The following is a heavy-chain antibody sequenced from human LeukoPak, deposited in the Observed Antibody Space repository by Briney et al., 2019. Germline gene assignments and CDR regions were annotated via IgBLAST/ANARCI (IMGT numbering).Heavy chain of an antibody. CDR3: ANFGCSSTSCLDY. D-gene: IGHD2-2*01. J-gene: IGHJ4*02. CDR2: ISGRGDST. V-gene: IGHV3-23*01. Sequence: PGGSLRLSCAASGFTFSSYSMNWVRQAPGKGLEWVSAISGRGDSTYYADSVKGRFTISRDNSKNTLYLQMNSLRAEDTAVYYCANFGCSSTSCLDYWGQGTLVTVSS. CDR1: GFTFSSYS.